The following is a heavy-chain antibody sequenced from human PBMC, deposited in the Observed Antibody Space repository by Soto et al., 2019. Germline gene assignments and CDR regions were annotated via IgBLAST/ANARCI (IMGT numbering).Heavy chain of an antibody. V-gene: IGHV1-8*01. CDR1: GYTFTSYD. D-gene: IGHD6-13*01. J-gene: IGHJ4*02. CDR2: MNPNSGNT. Sequence: QVQLVQSGAEVKKPGASVKVTCKASGYTFTSYDINWVRQATGQGLEWMGWMNPNSGNTGYAQEFQGRVTMTRNTSISTAYMDLSSLRSDDTAVYYCARERAAAGFDYWGQGTLVTVSS. CDR3: ARERAAAGFDY.